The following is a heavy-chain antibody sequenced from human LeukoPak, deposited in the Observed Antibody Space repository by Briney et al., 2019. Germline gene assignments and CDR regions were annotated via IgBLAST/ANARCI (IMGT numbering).Heavy chain of an antibody. V-gene: IGHV4-30-2*01. CDR1: GGSISSGGYS. D-gene: IGHD2-15*01. J-gene: IGHJ5*02. CDR2: IYHSGST. CDR3: ARVGGDCSGGSCLFDP. Sequence: SETLSLTCTVSGGSISSGGYSWSWIRQPPGKGLEWIGYIYHSGSTYYNPSLKSRVTISVDRSKNQFSLKLSSVTAADTAVYYCARVGGDCSGGSCLFDPWGQGTLVTVSS.